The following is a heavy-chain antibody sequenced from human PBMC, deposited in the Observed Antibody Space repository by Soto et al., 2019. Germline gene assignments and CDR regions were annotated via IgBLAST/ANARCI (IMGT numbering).Heavy chain of an antibody. D-gene: IGHD4-17*01. CDR2: IKQDGSEK. CDR1: GFTFSSYA. Sequence: GGSLRLSCAASGFTFSSYAMNWVRQAPGKGLEWVANIKQDGSEKLYVGSVKGRFTVSRDNADNLLYLDMNSLRAEDTAVYYCARRMTAVTIIDYWGQGTLVTVSS. J-gene: IGHJ4*02. V-gene: IGHV3-7*03. CDR3: ARRMTAVTIIDY.